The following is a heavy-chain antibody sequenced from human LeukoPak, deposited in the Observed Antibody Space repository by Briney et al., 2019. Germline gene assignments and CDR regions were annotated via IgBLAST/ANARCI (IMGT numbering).Heavy chain of an antibody. CDR3: ARGRVVVTAPFDY. CDR2: INHSGST. D-gene: IGHD2-21*02. V-gene: IGHV4-34*01. Sequence: SETLSLTCAVYGGSFSGYYWSWIRQPPGKGLEWIGEINHSGSTNYNPSLKSRVTISVDTSKNQFSLKLSSVTAADTAVYYCARGRVVVTAPFDYWGQGTLVTVSS. CDR1: GGSFSGYY. J-gene: IGHJ4*02.